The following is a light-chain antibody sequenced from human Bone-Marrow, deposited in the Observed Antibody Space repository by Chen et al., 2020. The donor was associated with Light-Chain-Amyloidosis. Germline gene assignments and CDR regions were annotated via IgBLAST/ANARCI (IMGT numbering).Light chain of an antibody. V-gene: IGKV1-6*01. J-gene: IGKJ1*01. CDR2: SAS. CDR3: LQDYNYPRT. CDR1: QGIRND. Sequence: AIQMTQSPSSLSASVGDRVTITCRASQGIRNDLGWYQQKPGKAPKLLIYSASTLESGVPSRFSGSGSGTDFTLTISSLQPEDFATYYCLQDYNYPRTLGQGTKVDIK.